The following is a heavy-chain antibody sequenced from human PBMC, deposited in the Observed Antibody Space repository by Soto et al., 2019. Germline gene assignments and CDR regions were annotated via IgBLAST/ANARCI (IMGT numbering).Heavy chain of an antibody. CDR2: IIPIFGTA. J-gene: IGHJ5*02. Sequence: SVKVSCKASGGTFSSYAISWVRQAPGQGLEWMGGIIPIFGTANYAQKFQGRVTITADESTSTAYMELSSVTAVDTAVYYCAMRRGSYTFGFDPWGQGTLVTVSS. D-gene: IGHD1-26*01. V-gene: IGHV1-69*13. CDR3: AMRRGSYTFGFDP. CDR1: GGTFSSYA.